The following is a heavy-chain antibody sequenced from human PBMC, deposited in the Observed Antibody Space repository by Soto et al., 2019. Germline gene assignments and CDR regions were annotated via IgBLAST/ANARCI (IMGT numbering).Heavy chain of an antibody. CDR3: AKGDNLGPKTGYAFDP. V-gene: IGHV6-1*01. Sequence: HTLSLTCAISCDRVSLKTASCNWIRQSPSRGLEWLGRTYFRSKWYNDYAVSVKSRIIIDPDTSNNQFSLQLNSVTPEDTAVYFCAKGDNLGPKTGYAFDPWGQGIMVNVSS. CDR2: TYFRSKWYN. CDR1: CDRVSLKTAS. D-gene: IGHD5-12*01. J-gene: IGHJ5*02.